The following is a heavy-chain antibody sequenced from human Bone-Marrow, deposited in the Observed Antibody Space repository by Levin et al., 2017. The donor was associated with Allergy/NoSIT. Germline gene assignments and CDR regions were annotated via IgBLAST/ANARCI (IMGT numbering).Heavy chain of an antibody. J-gene: IGHJ6*02. CDR1: GFTFDDYA. D-gene: IGHD2-2*02. CDR3: SRNPPADASIHYCRRYGMDV. Sequence: GGSLRLSCAASGFTFDDYAMYWVRQAPGKGLEWVSGINWNSYSMGYADSVKGRFTISRDNAKNYPYLQMKSLTPEDTALYYCSRNPPADASIHYCRRYGMDVWGQGTTVTVSS. V-gene: IGHV3-9*01. CDR2: INWNSYSM.